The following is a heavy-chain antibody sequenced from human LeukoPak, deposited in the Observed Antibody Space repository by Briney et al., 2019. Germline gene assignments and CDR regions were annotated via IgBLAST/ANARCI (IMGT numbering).Heavy chain of an antibody. V-gene: IGHV1-46*01. CDR2: INPSGGST. J-gene: IGHJ6*03. CDR3: ARNPEQGRARLQKHTLNYYYYMDV. Sequence: GASVKVSCKASGYTFTSYYMHWVRQAPGQGLEWMGIINPSGGSTSYAQKFQGRVTMTRDTSTSTVYMELSSLRSEDTAVYYCARNPEQGRARLQKHTLNYYYYMDVWGKGTTVTVSS. CDR1: GYTFTSYY. D-gene: IGHD6-6*01.